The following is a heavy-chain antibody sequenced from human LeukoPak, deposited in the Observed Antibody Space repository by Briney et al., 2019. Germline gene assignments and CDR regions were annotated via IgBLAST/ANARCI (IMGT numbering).Heavy chain of an antibody. J-gene: IGHJ4*02. D-gene: IGHD6-19*01. V-gene: IGHV1-2*02. CDR3: AIRWRSGWHFDF. CDR2: VSPSSGGT. Sequence: ASVEVSCKASGYSFTDYYIHWVRQAPGQGLEWMGWVSPSSGGTLYAQEVQGRVTLTRDTSISTAYMELSSLRSDDTAVYFCAIRWRSGWHFDFWGQGTLVTVSS. CDR1: GYSFTDYY.